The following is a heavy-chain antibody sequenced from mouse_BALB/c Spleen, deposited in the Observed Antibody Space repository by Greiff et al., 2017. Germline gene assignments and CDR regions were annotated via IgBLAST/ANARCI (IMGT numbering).Heavy chain of an antibody. CDR3: ARAYYRYDDYAMDY. CDR1: GFSLTGYG. V-gene: IGHV2-6-7*01. Sequence: VKLMESGPGLVAPSQSLSITCTVSGFSLTGYGVNWVRQPPGKGLEWLGMIWGDGSTDYNSALKSRLSISKDNSKSQVFLKMNSLQTDDTARYYCARAYYRYDDYAMDYWGQGTSVTVSS. CDR2: IWGDGST. D-gene: IGHD2-14*01. J-gene: IGHJ4*01.